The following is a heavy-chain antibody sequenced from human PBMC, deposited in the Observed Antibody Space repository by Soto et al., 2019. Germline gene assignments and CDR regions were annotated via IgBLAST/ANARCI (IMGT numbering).Heavy chain of an antibody. D-gene: IGHD5-12*01. CDR2: NYHSGTT. J-gene: IGHJ4*02. Sequence: SSETLSLTCAVSGVTISTYYWSWIRQPPGKGLEWIGYNYHSGTTNYNPSLKSRATISVDTSKNQFSLRLTSVTAADTAIYYCVREAYIGYGHAIDHWGQGILVTVSS. CDR3: VREAYIGYGHAIDH. V-gene: IGHV4-59*01. CDR1: GVTISTYY.